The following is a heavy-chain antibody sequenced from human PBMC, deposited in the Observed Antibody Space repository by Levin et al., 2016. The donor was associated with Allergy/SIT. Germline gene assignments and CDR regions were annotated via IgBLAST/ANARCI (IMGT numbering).Heavy chain of an antibody. J-gene: IGHJ4*02. Sequence: WVRQAPGQGLEWMGGIIPIFGTANYAQKFQGRVTITADKSTSTAYMELSSLRSEDTAVYYCARDGAGRLNNGWYNDYWGQGTLVTVSS. D-gene: IGHD6-19*01. CDR2: IIPIFGTA. CDR3: ARDGAGRLNNGWYNDY. V-gene: IGHV1-69*06.